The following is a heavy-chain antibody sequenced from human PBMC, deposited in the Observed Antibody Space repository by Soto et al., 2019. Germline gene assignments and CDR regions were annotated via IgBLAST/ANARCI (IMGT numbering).Heavy chain of an antibody. V-gene: IGHV4-34*01. CDR1: GGSFSGYY. J-gene: IGHJ5*02. Sequence: SETLSLTCAVYGGSFSGYYWSWIRQPPGKGLEWIGETNHSGSTNYNPSLKSRVTISVDTSKNQFSLKLSSVTAADTAVYYCTRGSYIVVVVAATPLLNWFDPWGQGTLVTVS. CDR3: TRGSYIVVVVAATPLLNWFDP. D-gene: IGHD2-15*01. CDR2: TNHSGST.